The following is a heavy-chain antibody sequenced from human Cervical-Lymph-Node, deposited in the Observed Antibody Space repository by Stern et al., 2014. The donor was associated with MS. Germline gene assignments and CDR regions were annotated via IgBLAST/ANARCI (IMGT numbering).Heavy chain of an antibody. CDR3: AREGDDALDV. CDR2: ISKDGRNK. CDR1: GFTFSAHT. Sequence: VQLLESGGGVVQPGRSLRLSCAVSGFTFSAHTMHWVRQAPGKGLEWVTLISKDGRNKYYADSVKGRFTMSRDNSKNSLSLQMDSLRVEDTAVYYCAREGDDALDVWGQGTMVTVSS. J-gene: IGHJ3*01. D-gene: IGHD3-10*01. V-gene: IGHV3-30-3*01.